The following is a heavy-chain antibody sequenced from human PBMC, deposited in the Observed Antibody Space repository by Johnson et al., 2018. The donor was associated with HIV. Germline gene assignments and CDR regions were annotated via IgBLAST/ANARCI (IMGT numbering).Heavy chain of an antibody. Sequence: VQLVESGGGLVKPGGSLRLSCAASGFIFNNAWMSWVRQAPGKGLEWVGRIKSKTDGGTTDYAAPVTGRFTISRDDSKNTLYLQMNSLRGDDTAVYYCAKGIRNTPINDAFDIWGQGTMVTVSS. CDR1: GFIFNNAW. J-gene: IGHJ3*02. CDR2: IKSKTDGGTT. CDR3: AKGIRNTPINDAFDI. V-gene: IGHV3-15*01. D-gene: IGHD2-15*01.